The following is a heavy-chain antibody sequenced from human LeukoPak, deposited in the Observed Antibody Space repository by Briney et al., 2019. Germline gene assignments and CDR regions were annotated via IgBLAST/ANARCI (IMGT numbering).Heavy chain of an antibody. Sequence: GASVKVSCKASGYTFTSYGISWVRQAPGQGLEWRGWISAYNGDTNYAQKVQGRVTMTTDTSTSTAYMELRSLRSDDTAVYYCARARRLRFLEWTPDFDYWGQGTLVTASS. CDR2: ISAYNGDT. CDR3: ARARRLRFLEWTPDFDY. D-gene: IGHD3-3*01. V-gene: IGHV1-18*01. J-gene: IGHJ4*02. CDR1: GYTFTSYG.